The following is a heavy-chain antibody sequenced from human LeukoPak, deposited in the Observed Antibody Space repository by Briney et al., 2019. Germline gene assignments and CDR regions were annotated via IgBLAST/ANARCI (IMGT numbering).Heavy chain of an antibody. CDR2: ISYDGSNK. V-gene: IGHV3-30*14. CDR1: GFTFSSYA. CDR3: VKDRVSISSSGYFDY. D-gene: IGHD6-13*01. Sequence: TGGSLRLSCAASGFTFSSYAMHWVRQAPGKGLEWVAVISYDGSNKYYADSVKGRFTISRDNSKNTLYLQMSSLRAEDTAVYYCVKDRVSISSSGYFDYWGQGTLVTVSS. J-gene: IGHJ4*02.